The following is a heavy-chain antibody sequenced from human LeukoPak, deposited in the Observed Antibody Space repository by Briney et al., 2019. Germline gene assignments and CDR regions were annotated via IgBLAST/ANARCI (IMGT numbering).Heavy chain of an antibody. Sequence: ASVKVSCKASGYTFTSYGISWVRLAPGQGLEWMGWISAYNGNTNYAQKLQGRVTMTTDTSTSTAYMELRSLRSDDTAVYYCARDTSAAGREGYWGQGTLVTVSS. J-gene: IGHJ4*02. CDR2: ISAYNGNT. D-gene: IGHD6-13*01. V-gene: IGHV1-18*01. CDR1: GYTFTSYG. CDR3: ARDTSAAGREGY.